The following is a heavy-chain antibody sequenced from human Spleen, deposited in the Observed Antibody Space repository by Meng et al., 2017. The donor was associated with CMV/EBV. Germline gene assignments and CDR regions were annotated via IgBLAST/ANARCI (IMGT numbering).Heavy chain of an antibody. CDR1: TFINYY. Sequence: TFINYYIHWVRQAPGEGIEWMGWINPRSGDTKYAQKFPGRVTMTRDTSITTAYMELSRLKSDDTAVYYCARALMSLGKHVEGDCFDPWGQGTLVTVSS. J-gene: IGHJ5*02. D-gene: IGHD7-27*01. V-gene: IGHV1-2*02. CDR3: ARALMSLGKHVEGDCFDP. CDR2: INPRSGDT.